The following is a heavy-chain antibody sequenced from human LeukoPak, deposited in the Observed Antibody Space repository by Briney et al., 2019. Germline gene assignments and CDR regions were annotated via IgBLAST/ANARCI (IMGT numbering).Heavy chain of an antibody. CDR3: ARSISLRVWSGYSNWFDP. D-gene: IGHD3-3*01. J-gene: IGHJ5*02. CDR1: GGSFSGYY. Sequence: SETLSLTCAVYGGSFSGYYWSWIRQPPGKGLERIGEINHSGSTNYNPSLKSRVTISVDTSKNQFSLKLSSVTAADTAVYYCARSISLRVWSGYSNWFDPWGQGTLVTVSS. CDR2: INHSGST. V-gene: IGHV4-34*01.